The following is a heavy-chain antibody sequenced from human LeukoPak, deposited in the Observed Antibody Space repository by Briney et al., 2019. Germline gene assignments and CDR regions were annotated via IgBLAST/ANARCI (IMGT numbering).Heavy chain of an antibody. CDR3: ARYRSGDVDY. CDR2: ITTSNGNT. J-gene: IGHJ4*02. Sequence: ASVKVSCKASGYTITLYGISWVRQAPGQGLEWMGWITTSNGNTNYAQNLQGRVSMTTDTSTNTAYMELRSLRSDDTAVYYCARYRSGDVDYWGQGTLVTVSS. CDR1: GYTITLYG. D-gene: IGHD6-19*01. V-gene: IGHV1-18*04.